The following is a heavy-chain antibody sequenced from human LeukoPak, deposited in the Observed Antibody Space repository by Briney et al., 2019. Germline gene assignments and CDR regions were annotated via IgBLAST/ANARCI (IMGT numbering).Heavy chain of an antibody. D-gene: IGHD3-9*01. Sequence: GRSLRLSCAASGFTFSRYGLHWVRQAPGKGLEWVAVIASDGNDKKYADSVKGRFTISRDNSKNTLYLQMNSLRAEDTAVYYCVRNLPGAGYWGQGTLVIVSS. V-gene: IGHV3-30*03. CDR1: GFTFSRYG. CDR2: IASDGNDK. CDR3: VRNLPGAGY. J-gene: IGHJ4*02.